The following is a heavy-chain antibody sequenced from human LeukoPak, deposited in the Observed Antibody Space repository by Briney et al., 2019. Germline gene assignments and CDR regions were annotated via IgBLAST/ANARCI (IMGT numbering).Heavy chain of an antibody. CDR2: IRPGADKT. D-gene: IGHD5-12*01. CDR3: AKGRWLQLPSIFDY. J-gene: IGHJ4*02. V-gene: IGHV3-23*01. CDR1: GFPFSSYA. Sequence: GGSLRLSCAASGFPFSSYAMTWVRLSPGKGLEWVSSIRPGADKTYYADSVRGRFTLSRDNSKNTLYLQMNSLRAEDTAVYYCAKGRWLQLPSIFDYWGQGTLVTVSS.